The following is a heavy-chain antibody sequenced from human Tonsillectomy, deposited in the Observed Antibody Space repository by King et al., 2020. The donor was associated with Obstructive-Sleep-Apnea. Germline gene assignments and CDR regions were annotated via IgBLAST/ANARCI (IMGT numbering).Heavy chain of an antibody. V-gene: IGHV3-11*01. J-gene: IGHJ4*02. Sequence: VQLVESGGGLVKPGGSLRLSCAASGFTFSDYYMAWIRQAPGKGLEWVSYMSSSGSTIYYADSVQGRFTISRDNAKNSLFLQMNSLRAEDTAVYFCARDIGDSGWYWFDCWGQGTLVTVSS. CDR3: ARDIGDSGWYWFDC. D-gene: IGHD6-19*01. CDR1: GFTFSDYY. CDR2: MSSSGSTI.